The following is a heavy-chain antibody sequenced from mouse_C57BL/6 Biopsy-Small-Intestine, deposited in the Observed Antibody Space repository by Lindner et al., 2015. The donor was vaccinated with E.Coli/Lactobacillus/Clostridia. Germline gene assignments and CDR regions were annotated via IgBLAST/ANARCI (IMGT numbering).Heavy chain of an antibody. CDR1: GYAFSSSW. J-gene: IGHJ4*01. Sequence: VQLQESGPELVKPGASVKISCKASGYAFSSSWMNWVKQRPGKGLEWIGRIYPGDGDTNYNGKFKGKATLTADKSSSTAYMQLSSLTSEDSAVYFCARWNYYGSSHYYAMDYRGQGTSVTVSS. D-gene: IGHD1-1*01. CDR3: ARWNYYGSSHYYAMDY. V-gene: IGHV1-82*01. CDR2: IYPGDGDT.